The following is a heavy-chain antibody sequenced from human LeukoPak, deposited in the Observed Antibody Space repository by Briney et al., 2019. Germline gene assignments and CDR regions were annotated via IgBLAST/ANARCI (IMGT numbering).Heavy chain of an antibody. D-gene: IGHD6-13*01. Sequence: GASVKVSCKVSGYTLTELSMHWVRQAPGKGLEWMGGFDPEDGETIYAQKFQGRVTVTEDTSTDTAYMELSSLRSEDTAVYYCATVRYSSSWYLNYWGQGTLVTVSS. CDR1: GYTLTELS. CDR2: FDPEDGET. CDR3: ATVRYSSSWYLNY. J-gene: IGHJ4*02. V-gene: IGHV1-24*01.